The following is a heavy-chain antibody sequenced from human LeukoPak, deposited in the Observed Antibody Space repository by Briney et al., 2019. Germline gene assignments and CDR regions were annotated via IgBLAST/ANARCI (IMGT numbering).Heavy chain of an antibody. CDR3: ARASITIFGVAYGMDV. J-gene: IGHJ6*02. Sequence: SETLSLTCTVSGGSISSGSYYWSWIRQPAGKGLEWIGRIYTNGSTNYNPSLKSRVTISVDTSKNQFSLKLSSVTAADTAVYYCARASITIFGVAYGMDVWGQGTTVTVSS. CDR2: IYTNGST. CDR1: GGSISSGSYY. V-gene: IGHV4-61*02. D-gene: IGHD3-3*01.